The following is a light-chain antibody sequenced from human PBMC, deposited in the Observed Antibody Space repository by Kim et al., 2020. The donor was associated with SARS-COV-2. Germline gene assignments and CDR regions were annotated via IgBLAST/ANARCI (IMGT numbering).Light chain of an antibody. CDR2: DAS. V-gene: IGKV1-5*01. Sequence: SVGNRVTITCRASQSIYTWLAWYQQKPGKAHKLLIYDASNLESGVPSRFSGSGSGTEFTLTISSLQPDDLATYYCQQYNSYSVLTFGGGTKVDIK. CDR3: QQYNSYSVLT. J-gene: IGKJ4*01. CDR1: QSIYTW.